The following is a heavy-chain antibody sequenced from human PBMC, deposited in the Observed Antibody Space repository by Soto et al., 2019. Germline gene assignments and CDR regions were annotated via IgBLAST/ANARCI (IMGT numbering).Heavy chain of an antibody. J-gene: IGHJ4*02. V-gene: IGHV5-51*01. CDR3: ARPPLPGYSIHFNS. Sequence: PGESLKSACKASGYIFVDYWIGWVRQMPGKGLEGMGSVCPRDCDTRCSPSFQGQVTISADRSTGTAFLQWRSLKASDTALYYCARPPLPGYSIHFNSWGQGTLVTVYS. D-gene: IGHD2-15*01. CDR2: VCPRDCDT. CDR1: GYIFVDYW.